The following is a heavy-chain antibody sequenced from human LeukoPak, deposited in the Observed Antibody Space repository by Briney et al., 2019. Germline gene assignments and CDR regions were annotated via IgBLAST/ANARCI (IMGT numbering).Heavy chain of an antibody. CDR1: GGSISSYY. CDR3: ASLYSYGGGLDY. D-gene: IGHD5-18*01. CDR2: IYTSGST. V-gene: IGHV4-4*07. J-gene: IGHJ4*02. Sequence: SETLSLTCTVSGGSISSYYWSWIRQPAGKGLEWIGRIYTSGSTNYNPSLKSRVTMSVGTSKNQFSLKLSSVTAADTAVYYCASLYSYGGGLDYWGQGTLVTVSS.